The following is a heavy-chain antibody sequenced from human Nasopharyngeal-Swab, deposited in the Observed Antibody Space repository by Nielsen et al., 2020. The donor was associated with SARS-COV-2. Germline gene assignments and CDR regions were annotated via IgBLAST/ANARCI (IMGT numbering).Heavy chain of an antibody. D-gene: IGHD6-19*01. CDR2: IYTSGST. CDR3: ARGAVAVRHFDY. CDR1: GGSISSYY. V-gene: IGHV4-4*07. Sequence: SETLSLTCTVSGGSISSYYWSWIRQPAGKGLEWIGRIYTSGSTNYNPSLKSRVTISVDTSKNQFSLKLSSVTAADTAVYYCARGAVAVRHFDYWGQGTLVTVSS. J-gene: IGHJ4*02.